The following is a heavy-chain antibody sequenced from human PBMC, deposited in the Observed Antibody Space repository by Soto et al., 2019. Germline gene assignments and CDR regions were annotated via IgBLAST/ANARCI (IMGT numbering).Heavy chain of an antibody. J-gene: IGHJ5*02. V-gene: IGHV4-31*03. Sequence: PSETLSLTCTVSGASISSGGYYWSWIRQHPGKGLEWIGYIYYTGSTYYNPSLKSRFTLSVDTSKYQFSLKLSSVTAADTAIYYCVRDHTVTENWFDPWGQGILVTVSS. CDR3: VRDHTVTENWFDP. CDR2: IYYTGST. CDR1: GASISSGGYY. D-gene: IGHD4-17*01.